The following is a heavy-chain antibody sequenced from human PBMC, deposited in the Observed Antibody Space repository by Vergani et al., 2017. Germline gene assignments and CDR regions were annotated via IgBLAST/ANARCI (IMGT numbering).Heavy chain of an antibody. CDR3: AKDAVGYCNGRSCYSEGGFDY. J-gene: IGHJ4*02. V-gene: IGHV3-9*01. Sequence: EVQLVESGGGLVQPGRSQRLSCAASGFTFDDYAMHWVRQPPGKGLEWVSGISWNSRSIGYADSVKGRFTISRDNARDSLYLQMNSLRPEDTALYYCAKDAVGYCNGRSCYSEGGFDYWGQGTLVTVSS. CDR1: GFTFDDYA. D-gene: IGHD2-15*01. CDR2: ISWNSRSI.